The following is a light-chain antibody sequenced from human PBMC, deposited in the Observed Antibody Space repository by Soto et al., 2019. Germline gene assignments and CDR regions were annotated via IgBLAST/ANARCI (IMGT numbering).Light chain of an antibody. CDR3: QQYDNLLWT. J-gene: IGKJ1*01. CDR2: DAS. CDR1: QDISNY. V-gene: IGKV1-33*01. Sequence: DIQMTQSPSSLSASVGDRVTITCQASQDISNYLNCYQQKPGKAPKLLIYDASNLETGVPSRFSGSVSGTDFTFTISSLQPEDIATYYCQQYDNLLWTFGQGTKVEIK.